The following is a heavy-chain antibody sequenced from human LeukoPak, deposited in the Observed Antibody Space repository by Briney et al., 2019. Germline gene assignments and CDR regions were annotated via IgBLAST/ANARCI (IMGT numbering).Heavy chain of an antibody. D-gene: IGHD3-10*01. J-gene: IGHJ4*02. V-gene: IGHV3-23*01. CDR3: AKPITMVRGVIYYFDY. CDR2: ISGGGGST. Sequence: PGGTLRLSCAASGFTFSSYAMSWVRQAPGKGLEWVSAISGGGGSTYYADSVKGRFTISRDNSKNTLYLQMNSLRAEDTAVYYCAKPITMVRGVIYYFDYWGQGTLVTVSS. CDR1: GFTFSSYA.